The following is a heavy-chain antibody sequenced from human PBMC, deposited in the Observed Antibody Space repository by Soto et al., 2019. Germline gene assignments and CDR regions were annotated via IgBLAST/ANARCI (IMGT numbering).Heavy chain of an antibody. Sequence: ASVKVSCKASGYTFTGYYMHWVRQAPGQGLEWMGWINPNSGGTNYAQKFQGRVTMTRDTSISTAYMELSRLRSDDTAVYYGARGPLWFGELLYIDYWGQGTLVTVSS. CDR2: INPNSGGT. J-gene: IGHJ4*02. CDR3: ARGPLWFGELLYIDY. D-gene: IGHD3-10*01. CDR1: GYTFTGYY. V-gene: IGHV1-2*02.